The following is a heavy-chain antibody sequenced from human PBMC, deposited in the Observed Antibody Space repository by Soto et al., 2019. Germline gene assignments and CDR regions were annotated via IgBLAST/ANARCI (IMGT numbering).Heavy chain of an antibody. V-gene: IGHV1-18*01. J-gene: IGHJ5*02. Sequence: QGQLVQSGAEVEEPGASVKVSCKASGYSFTDYGITWVRQAPGQGLEWMGWINTNNGNTRYEQKFQDRVTMTTDTSTSTAYMELRSLRSDDTAVYYCARKRCFSDGLTLDPWGQGTLVTVSS. D-gene: IGHD1-26*01. CDR3: ARKRCFSDGLTLDP. CDR1: GYSFTDYG. CDR2: INTNNGNT.